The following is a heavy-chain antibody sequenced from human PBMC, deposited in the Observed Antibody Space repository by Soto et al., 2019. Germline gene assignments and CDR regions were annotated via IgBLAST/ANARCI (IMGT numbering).Heavy chain of an antibody. J-gene: IGHJ4*02. V-gene: IGHV3-21*04. Sequence: GGSLRLSCAASGFNFPGYSMNWVRQAPGKGLEWVASISSGSHYIYYADSVRGRFTISRDNAGDSLYLQMNSLRAGDTAVYFCARDQSQGQMLLPYFDYWGQGTRGTVSS. CDR2: ISSGSHYI. D-gene: IGHD3-10*02. CDR3: ARDQSQGQMLLPYFDY. CDR1: GFNFPGYS.